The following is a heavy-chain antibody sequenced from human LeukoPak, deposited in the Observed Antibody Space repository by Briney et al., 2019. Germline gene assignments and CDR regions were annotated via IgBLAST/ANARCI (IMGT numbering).Heavy chain of an antibody. J-gene: IGHJ5*02. CDR1: GFTFNSHG. CDR2: ISDGGLNT. CDR3: ARRHLRGNTLRGGHHLDP. V-gene: IGHV3-30*03. D-gene: IGHD1-14*01. Sequence: GGSLRLSCSTSGFTFNSHGFHWVRQAPGKGLEWVAAISDGGLNTFYIDSVKGRFTISRDDSKNAVSLQMTSLRSEDTAMYYCARRHLRGNTLRGGHHLDPWGLGTLVAVSS.